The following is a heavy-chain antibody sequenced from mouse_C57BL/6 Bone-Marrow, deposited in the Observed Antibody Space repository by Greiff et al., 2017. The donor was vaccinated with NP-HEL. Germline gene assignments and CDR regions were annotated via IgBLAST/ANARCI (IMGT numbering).Heavy chain of an antibody. D-gene: IGHD1-1*01. V-gene: IGHV5-4*01. CDR3: ARVCYYGSNGFDY. Sequence: EVQVVESGGGLVKPGGSLKLSCAASGFTFSSYAMSWVRQTPEKRLEWVATISDGGSYTYYPDNVKGRFTISRDNAKNNLYLQMSHLKSEDTAMYYCARVCYYGSNGFDYWGQGTTLTVSS. CDR2: ISDGGSYT. J-gene: IGHJ2*01. CDR1: GFTFSSYA.